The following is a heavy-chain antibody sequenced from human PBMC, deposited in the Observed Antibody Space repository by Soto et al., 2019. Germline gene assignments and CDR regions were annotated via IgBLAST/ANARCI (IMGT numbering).Heavy chain of an antibody. Sequence: SETLSLTCTVSGGSISSGGYYWSWIRQHPGKGLEWIGYIYYSGSTYYNPSPKSRVTISVDTSKNQFSLKLSSVTAADTAVYYCARLYCSGGSCYGGFPPNWFDPWGQGTLVTVSS. D-gene: IGHD2-15*01. CDR3: ARLYCSGGSCYGGFPPNWFDP. J-gene: IGHJ5*02. CDR1: GGSISSGGYY. CDR2: IYYSGST. V-gene: IGHV4-31*03.